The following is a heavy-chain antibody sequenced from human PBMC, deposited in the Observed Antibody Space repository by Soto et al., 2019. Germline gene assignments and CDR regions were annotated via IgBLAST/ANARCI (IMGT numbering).Heavy chain of an antibody. Sequence: GASVKVSCKASGYTFSNYGITWVRQAPGQGLEWMGWISAYNDNTNYAQILQGRVTMTTDTSTSTAYMELRSLRSDDTAVYYCARDRASGSYYLDYWGQGTLVTVSS. CDR2: ISAYNDNT. D-gene: IGHD3-10*01. CDR3: ARDRASGSYYLDY. CDR1: GYTFSNYG. J-gene: IGHJ4*02. V-gene: IGHV1-18*01.